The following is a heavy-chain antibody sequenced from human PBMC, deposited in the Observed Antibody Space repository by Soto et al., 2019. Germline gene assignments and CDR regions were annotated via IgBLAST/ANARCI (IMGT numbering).Heavy chain of an antibody. CDR1: CGSIISSNW. J-gene: IGHJ2*01. V-gene: IGHV4-4*02. Sequence: SGTLSLTCAVSCGSIISSNWCSWVRHPPWKLLYCIGEIYHSGSTNYNPSLKSRVTISVDTSKNQFSLKLGSVTAADTAVYYCARDGLVVVPAATLVVNYWYFDLWGRGTLVTVSS. CDR3: ARDGLVVVPAATLVVNYWYFDL. CDR2: IYHSGST. D-gene: IGHD2-2*01.